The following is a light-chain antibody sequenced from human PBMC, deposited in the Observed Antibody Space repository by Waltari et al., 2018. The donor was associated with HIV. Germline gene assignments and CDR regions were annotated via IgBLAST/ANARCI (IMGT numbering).Light chain of an antibody. CDR1: QDISTW. J-gene: IGKJ5*01. CDR2: GVS. Sequence: DIRMTQSPSSVSASAGDRVTLTCRASQDISTWVAWYQQKPGKAPKLLIYGVSTLQSGVPSRFSGRGSGTEFTLTISGLLPEDSATYYCQQGNTFPMTFGHGTRLDIK. V-gene: IGKV1-12*01. CDR3: QQGNTFPMT.